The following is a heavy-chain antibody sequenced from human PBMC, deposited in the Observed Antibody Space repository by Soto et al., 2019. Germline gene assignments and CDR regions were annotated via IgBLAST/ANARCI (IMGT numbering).Heavy chain of an antibody. Sequence: QVQLVESGGGVVQPGRSLRLSCAASGFTFSSYAMHWVRQAPGKGLEWVAVISYDGSNKYYADSVKGRFTISRDNSKNTLYLQMNSLRTEDTAVYYCAREIYGDFGLDVWGQGTTVTVSS. J-gene: IGHJ6*02. CDR2: ISYDGSNK. D-gene: IGHD4-17*01. V-gene: IGHV3-30-3*01. CDR1: GFTFSSYA. CDR3: AREIYGDFGLDV.